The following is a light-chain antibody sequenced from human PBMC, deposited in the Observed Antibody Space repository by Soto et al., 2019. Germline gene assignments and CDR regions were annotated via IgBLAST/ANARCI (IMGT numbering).Light chain of an antibody. Sequence: EFVLTQSPGTLSLAPGERATLSCRASQSVTASSFAWYQQIPGQAPRLLIYATSRRATAVPDRFSGSGSGTDFTLTISRLEPEDFAVYYCQHYGSSLTFGGGTQVEIK. CDR3: QHYGSSLT. J-gene: IGKJ4*01. V-gene: IGKV3-20*01. CDR1: QSVTASS. CDR2: ATS.